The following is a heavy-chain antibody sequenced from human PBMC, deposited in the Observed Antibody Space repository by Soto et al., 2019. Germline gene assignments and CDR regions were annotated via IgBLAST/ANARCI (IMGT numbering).Heavy chain of an antibody. J-gene: IGHJ5*02. D-gene: IGHD5-18*01. V-gene: IGHV4-59*08. Sequence: SETLSLTCTVSGGSISSYYWSWIRQTPGKGLQYIGYIYYSGSANYNPSLKSRVTISDDTSTNQIFLTLTSVTAADTAVYYCARLVWSYGTWFDPWGQGTLVTVSS. CDR3: ARLVWSYGTWFDP. CDR1: GGSISSYY. CDR2: IYYSGSA.